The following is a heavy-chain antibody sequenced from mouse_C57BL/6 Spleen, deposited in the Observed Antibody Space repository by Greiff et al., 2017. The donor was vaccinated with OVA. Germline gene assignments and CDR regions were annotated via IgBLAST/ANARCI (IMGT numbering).Heavy chain of an antibody. CDR3: AKVYDGYSAWFAY. Sequence: VQGVESGPGLVAPSQSLSITCTVSGFSLTSYGVSWVRQPPGKGLEWLGVIWGGGSTNYHSALISSLSISKYNSKSQVFLKLNSLQTEDTATYYCAKVYDGYSAWFAYWGQGTLVTVSA. V-gene: IGHV2-3*01. CDR2: IWGGGST. J-gene: IGHJ3*01. D-gene: IGHD2-3*01. CDR1: GFSLTSYG.